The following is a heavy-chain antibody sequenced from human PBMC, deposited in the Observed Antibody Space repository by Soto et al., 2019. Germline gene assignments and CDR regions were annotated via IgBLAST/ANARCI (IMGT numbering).Heavy chain of an antibody. J-gene: IGHJ5*02. D-gene: IGHD6-6*01. CDR2: IIPILGIA. CDR3: ARDLSRSSVNRFDP. CDR1: GGTFGSYT. Sequence: SVKVSFKASGGTFGSYTISWVRQAPGQGLEWMGRIIPILGIANYAQKFQGRVTITADKSTSTAYMELSSLRSEDTAVYYCARDLSRSSVNRFDPWGQGTLVTVSS. V-gene: IGHV1-69*04.